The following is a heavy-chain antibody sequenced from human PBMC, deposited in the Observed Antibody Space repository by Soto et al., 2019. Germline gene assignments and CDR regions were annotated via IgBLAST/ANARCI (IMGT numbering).Heavy chain of an antibody. D-gene: IGHD3-10*01. V-gene: IGHV3-64*01. J-gene: IGHJ3*02. CDR1: GYRFSDYS. CDR2: ISSSGGSI. CDR3: XRVGIISGVSGAFDI. Sequence: GGSLRLSCAASGYRFSDYSMNWVRQAPGRGLEWVSDISSSGGSIHYANSVKGRFTISRDNAKNTLYLQMGSLRAEDMAVYYCXRVGIISGVSGAFDIWGQGTMVTVSS.